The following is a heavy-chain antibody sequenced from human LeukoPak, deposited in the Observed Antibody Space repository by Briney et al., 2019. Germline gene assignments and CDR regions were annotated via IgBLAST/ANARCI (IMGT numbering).Heavy chain of an antibody. J-gene: IGHJ4*02. CDR3: ARQDMYYYDSSGDY. CDR1: GGSISSGGYY. CDR2: IYYSGST. V-gene: IGHV4-31*03. Sequence: SETLSLTCTVSGGSISSGGYYWSWIRQHPGKGLEWIGYIYYSGSTYYNPSLKSRVTISVDTSKNQFSLKLSSVTAADTAVYYCARQDMYYYDSSGDYWGQGTLVTVSS. D-gene: IGHD3-22*01.